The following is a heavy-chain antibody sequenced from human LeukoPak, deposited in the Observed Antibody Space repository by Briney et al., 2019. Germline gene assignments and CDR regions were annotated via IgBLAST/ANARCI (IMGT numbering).Heavy chain of an antibody. Sequence: GGSLTLSCAASGFIFSSYAISWLRQAPGKGLEWVSGIRTSGDTFYADSVKGRFTISRDISKNTVYLQMNSLRAEDSAVYYCATLSYDVWTGINWFDPWGQGTLVTVSS. V-gene: IGHV3-23*01. J-gene: IGHJ5*02. CDR3: ATLSYDVWTGINWFDP. CDR1: GFIFSSYA. D-gene: IGHD3-3*01. CDR2: IRTSGDT.